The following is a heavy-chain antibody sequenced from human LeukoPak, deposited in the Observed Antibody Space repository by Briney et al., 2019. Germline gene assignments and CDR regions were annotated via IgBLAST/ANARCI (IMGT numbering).Heavy chain of an antibody. CDR1: GFTFGDYT. V-gene: IGHV3-43*02. J-gene: IGHJ4*02. CDR2: ITGDGDTT. D-gene: IGHD3-3*01. Sequence: PGGSLRLSCAASGFTFGDYTMHWFRQPPGRGLQWVSLITGDGDTTSYAGSVKGRFTISRDNIKNSLYLHMNSLRDEDTALYYCAKGHFGAGHYWGQGTLVTVSS. CDR3: AKGHFGAGHY.